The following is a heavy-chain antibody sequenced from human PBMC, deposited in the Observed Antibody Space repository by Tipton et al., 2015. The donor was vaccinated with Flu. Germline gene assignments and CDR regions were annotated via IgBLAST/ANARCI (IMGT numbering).Heavy chain of an antibody. CDR1: GFTFSDYY. V-gene: IGHV3-11*01. D-gene: IGHD6-19*01. J-gene: IGHJ5*02. CDR2: VSSSGSTI. Sequence: SLRLSCAASGFTFSDYYMSWIRQAPGKGLEWVSYVSSSGSTIYYADSVKGRFTISRDNAKNSLYLQMNSLRAEDTAVYYCARDGQWLVLGWFDPWGQGTLVTVSS. CDR3: ARDGQWLVLGWFDP.